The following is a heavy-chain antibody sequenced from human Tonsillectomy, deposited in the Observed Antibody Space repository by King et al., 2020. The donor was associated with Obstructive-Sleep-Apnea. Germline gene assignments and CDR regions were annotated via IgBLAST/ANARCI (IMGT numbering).Heavy chain of an antibody. D-gene: IGHD4-17*01. Sequence: QLVQSGAEVKKPGASVKVSCKASGYTFTSYGISWVRQAPGQGLEWMGWISAYNGNTNYAQKLQGRVIMTTDTSTSTAYMELRSLRSDDTAVYYCARGTGGHDYGDSRVEVFDYWGQGTLVTVSS. CDR3: ARGTGGHDYGDSRVEVFDY. J-gene: IGHJ4*02. CDR2: ISAYNGNT. CDR1: GYTFTSYG. V-gene: IGHV1-18*04.